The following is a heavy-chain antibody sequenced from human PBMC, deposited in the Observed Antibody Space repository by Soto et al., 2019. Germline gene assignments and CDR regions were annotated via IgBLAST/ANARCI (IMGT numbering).Heavy chain of an antibody. V-gene: IGHV3-15*07. CDR2: VKTKSEGETT. J-gene: IGHJ3*02. CDR3: TTGILGYCSGGSCYLPNRPDAFDI. CDR1: GFTFGDAW. Sequence: GGSLRLSCVASGFTFGDAWMNWVRQAAGKGLEWVGYVKTKSEGETTDYAAPVKGRFTISRDDSKDTLYLQMNSLKTEDTAVYYCTTGILGYCSGGSCYLPNRPDAFDIWGQGTMVTVSS. D-gene: IGHD2-15*01.